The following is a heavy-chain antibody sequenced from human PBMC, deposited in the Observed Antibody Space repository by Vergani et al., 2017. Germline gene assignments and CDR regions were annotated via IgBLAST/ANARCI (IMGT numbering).Heavy chain of an antibody. Sequence: QVQLQQWGAGLLKPSETLSLTCAVYGGSFSGYYWSWIRQPPGKGLEWIGEINHSGSTNYNPSLKSRVTISVDTSKNLFSLKLSSVTAADTAVYYCARGGGQLVQYYYYMDVWGKGTTVTVSS. J-gene: IGHJ6*03. CDR3: ARGGGQLVQYYYYMDV. D-gene: IGHD6-6*01. CDR1: GGSFSGYY. CDR2: INHSGST. V-gene: IGHV4-34*01.